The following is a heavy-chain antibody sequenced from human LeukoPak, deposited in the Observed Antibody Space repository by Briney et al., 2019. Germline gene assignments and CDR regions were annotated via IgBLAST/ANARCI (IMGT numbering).Heavy chain of an antibody. CDR3: AKDLAYSGYYGMDV. CDR1: GFTFSKSW. J-gene: IGHJ6*02. Sequence: GGSLRLSCAASGFTFSKSWMNWVRQAPGQGLEWVAAIKEDGSEKGYVDSVKGRFTISRDDAKNSLYLQMNSLRAEDTAVYYCAKDLAYSGYYGMDVWGQGTTVTVSS. V-gene: IGHV3-7*03. CDR2: IKEDGSEK. D-gene: IGHD2-21*01.